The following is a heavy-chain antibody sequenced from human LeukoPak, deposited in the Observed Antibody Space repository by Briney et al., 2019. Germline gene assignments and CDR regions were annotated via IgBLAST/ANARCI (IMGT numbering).Heavy chain of an antibody. Sequence: GGSLRLSCAASGFTFSSYWMSWVRQAPGKGLEWVANIKQDGGEKYYVDSVKGRFTISRDNAKNALFLQMNSLRAEDTAVYYCARDRTGGMASHYYYYGMDVWGQGTTVTVSS. CDR3: ARDRTGGMASHYYYYGMDV. CDR2: IKQDGGEK. J-gene: IGHJ6*02. CDR1: GFTFSSYW. V-gene: IGHV3-7*05. D-gene: IGHD5-24*01.